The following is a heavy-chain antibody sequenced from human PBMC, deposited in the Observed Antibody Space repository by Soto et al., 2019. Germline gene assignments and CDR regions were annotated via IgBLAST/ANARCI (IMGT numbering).Heavy chain of an antibody. J-gene: IGHJ5*02. CDR2: MYYSGTT. D-gene: IGHD2-15*01. V-gene: IGHV4-39*01. CDR3: EVVESTGNCFDP. CDR1: GGSISSSDFY. Sequence: SETLSLTCTVSGGSISSSDFYWGWLRQTPGKGLEFIGSMYYSGTTYYNPSLKSRVTISVDTSKNQFTLKLISVTAADTAVHYCEVVESTGNCFDPWGEGALVTVSS.